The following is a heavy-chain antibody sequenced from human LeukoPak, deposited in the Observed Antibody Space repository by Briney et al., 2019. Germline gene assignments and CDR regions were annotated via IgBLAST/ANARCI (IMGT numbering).Heavy chain of an antibody. CDR3: ARRRVVRGFTTPGRSPYDY. J-gene: IGHJ4*02. D-gene: IGHD3-10*01. CDR1: GGSFSGYY. V-gene: IGHV4-34*01. CDR2: INRSGST. Sequence: PSETLSLTCAVYGGSFSGYYWSWIRQPPGKGLEWIGEINRSGSTNYNPSLKSRVTISVDTSKNQFSLKLSSVTAADTAVYYRARRRVVRGFTTPGRSPYDYWGQGTLVTVSS.